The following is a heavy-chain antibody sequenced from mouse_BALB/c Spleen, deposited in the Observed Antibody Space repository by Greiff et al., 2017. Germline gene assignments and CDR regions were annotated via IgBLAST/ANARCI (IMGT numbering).Heavy chain of an antibody. CDR3: ARGGYDAPMDY. CDR1: GYTFTDYN. D-gene: IGHD2-14*01. J-gene: IGHJ4*01. Sequence: VQLQQSGPELVKPGASVKISCKASGYTFTDYNMHWVKQSHGKSLEWIGYIYPYNGGTGYNQKFKSKATLTVDNSSSTAYMELRSLTSEDSAVYYCARGGYDAPMDYWGQGTSVTVSS. V-gene: IGHV1S29*02. CDR2: IYPYNGGT.